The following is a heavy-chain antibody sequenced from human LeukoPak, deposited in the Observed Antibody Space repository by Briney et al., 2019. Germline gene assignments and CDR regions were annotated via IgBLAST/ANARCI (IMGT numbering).Heavy chain of an antibody. CDR3: ARDPVGGGYSGSYYYFDY. CDR2: ISAYNANT. Sequence: APVKGSCKASGYTFTSYGITWVRQAPGQGLEWVGWISAYNANTNYAQKLQGRVTMTTDTSTSTAYMELSRLRSDDTAVYYCARDPVGGGYSGSYYYFDYWGQGTLVTVSS. D-gene: IGHD1-26*01. J-gene: IGHJ4*02. V-gene: IGHV1-18*01. CDR1: GYTFTSYG.